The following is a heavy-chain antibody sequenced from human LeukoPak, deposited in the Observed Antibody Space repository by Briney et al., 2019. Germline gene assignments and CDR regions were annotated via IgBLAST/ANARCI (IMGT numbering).Heavy chain of an antibody. D-gene: IGHD1-26*01. V-gene: IGHV3-11*01. CDR1: GFSFSGYY. J-gene: IGHJ4*02. CDR2: ISTSSHMI. Sequence: PGGSLRLSCEASGFSFSGYYMTWIRQAPGKGLEWISYISTSSHMIYYADSVKGRFTISRDTAKNSLYLQMNILRAEVAAVYCCGRAGSGSTDYWGKGTLVTVSS. CDR3: GRAGSGSTDY.